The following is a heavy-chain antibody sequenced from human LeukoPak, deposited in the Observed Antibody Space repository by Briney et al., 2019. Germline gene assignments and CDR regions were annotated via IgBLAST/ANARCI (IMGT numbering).Heavy chain of an antibody. CDR1: GYTFTGYY. CDR2: INPNSGGT. D-gene: IGHD6-13*01. CDR3: AREQQLVLRNAFDI. V-gene: IGHV1-2*02. Sequence: ASVKVSCKASGYTFTGYYMHWVRQAPGQGLEWMGWINPNSGGTNYAQKFQGRVTMTRGTSISTAYMELSRLRSDDTAVYYCAREQQLVLRNAFDIWGQGTMVTVSS. J-gene: IGHJ3*02.